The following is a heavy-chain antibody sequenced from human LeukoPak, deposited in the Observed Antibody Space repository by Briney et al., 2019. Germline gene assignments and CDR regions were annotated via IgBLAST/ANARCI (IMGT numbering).Heavy chain of an antibody. CDR3: ARVLWFGESHWYFDL. Sequence: SETLSLTCTVSGVSISSYHWSWIRQPPGKGLEWIGYIYYSGSTNYNPSLKSRVSITIDTSKNQFSLKLTSVTAADTAVYYCARVLWFGESHWYFDLWGRGTLVTVSS. CDR2: IYYSGST. J-gene: IGHJ2*01. CDR1: GVSISSYH. D-gene: IGHD3-10*01. V-gene: IGHV4-59*01.